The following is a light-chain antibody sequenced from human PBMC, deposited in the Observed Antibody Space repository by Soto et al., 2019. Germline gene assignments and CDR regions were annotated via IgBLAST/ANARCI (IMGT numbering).Light chain of an antibody. CDR1: ESVRSSF. CDR3: QQYGSSPYT. CDR2: GAS. J-gene: IGKJ2*01. Sequence: EIVLTQSPGTLSLSPGERATLSCRASESVRSSFLAWYQHKPVQAPRLLIYGASSRATGIPDRFSGSGSGTDFTLAISRLEPEDFAVYYCQQYGSSPYTVGQGTKLEIK. V-gene: IGKV3-20*01.